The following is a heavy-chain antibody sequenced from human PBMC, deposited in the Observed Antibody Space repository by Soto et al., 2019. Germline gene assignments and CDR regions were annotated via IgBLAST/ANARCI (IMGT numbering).Heavy chain of an antibody. Sequence: SVKVSCKASGGTFSSYAISWVRQAPGQGLEWMGGINPIFGTANYAQKFQGRVTITADKSTSTAYMELSSLRSEDTAVYYCARVVVAATGYYFDYWGQGTLVTVSS. V-gene: IGHV1-69*06. CDR1: GGTFSSYA. J-gene: IGHJ4*02. CDR2: INPIFGTA. CDR3: ARVVVAATGYYFDY. D-gene: IGHD2-15*01.